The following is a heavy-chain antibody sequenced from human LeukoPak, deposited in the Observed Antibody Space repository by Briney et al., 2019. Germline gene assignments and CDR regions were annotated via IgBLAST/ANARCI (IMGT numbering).Heavy chain of an antibody. J-gene: IGHJ4*02. V-gene: IGHV4-59*08. D-gene: IGHD5-18*01. Sequence: PSETLSLTCTVSGDSISSYYWSWIRQPPGKGLEWIGYIYYSGSTDYNPSLKSRVTISVDTSKSQFSLKLSSVTAADTAVYYCARHGSPAMATYYFDYWGRGTLVTVSS. CDR3: ARHGSPAMATYYFDY. CDR2: IYYSGST. CDR1: GDSISSYY.